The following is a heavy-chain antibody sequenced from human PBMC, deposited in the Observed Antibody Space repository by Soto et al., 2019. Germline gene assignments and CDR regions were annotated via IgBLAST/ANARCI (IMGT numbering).Heavy chain of an antibody. CDR3: AHSRCGGDCLQSYSSHYYYGMDV. CDR2: IYWDDDK. CDR1: GFSLSTSGVG. J-gene: IGHJ6*02. Sequence: QITLKESGPTLVRPTQTLTLTCTFSGFSLSTSGVGVGWIRQPPGKALEWLALIYWDDDKRYSPSLKSRLTITKDTSTNQEVLTTTSMDPIDTATYYCAHSRCGGDCLQSYSSHYYYGMDVWGQGTTVTVSS. D-gene: IGHD2-21*02. V-gene: IGHV2-5*02.